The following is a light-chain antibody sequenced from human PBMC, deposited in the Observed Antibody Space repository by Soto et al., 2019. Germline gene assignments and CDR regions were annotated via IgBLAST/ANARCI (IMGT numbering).Light chain of an antibody. V-gene: IGLV2-14*03. J-gene: IGLJ2*01. CDR2: DVT. CDR1: SSDIGGYNF. Sequence: QSALTQPASVSGSPGQSITISCTGTSSDIGGYNFVSWYQQHPGKAPKLMFYDVTNRPSGVSNRFSGSKSGNTASQTISGLQAEDEAVYYCSSYTSTNTVVFCGGTKLTVL. CDR3: SSYTSTNTVV.